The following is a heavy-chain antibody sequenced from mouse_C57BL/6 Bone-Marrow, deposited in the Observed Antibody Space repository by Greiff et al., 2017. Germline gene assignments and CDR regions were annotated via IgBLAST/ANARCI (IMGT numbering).Heavy chain of an antibody. J-gene: IGHJ3*01. CDR3: ARDEGLRRAWFAY. CDR1: GFTFSSYA. V-gene: IGHV5-4*01. D-gene: IGHD2-4*01. Sequence: EVKLVASGGGLVKPGGSLKLSCAASGFTFSSYAMSWVRQTPEKRLEWVATISDGGSYTYYPDNVKGRFTISRDNAKNNLYLQMSHLKSEDTAMYYCARDEGLRRAWFAYWGQGTLVTVSA. CDR2: ISDGGSYT.